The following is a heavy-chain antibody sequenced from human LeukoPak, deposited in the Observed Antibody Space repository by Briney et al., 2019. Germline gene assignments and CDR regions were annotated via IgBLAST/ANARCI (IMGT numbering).Heavy chain of an antibody. Sequence: PGGSLRLSCAASGFTVSSNYMSWVRQAPGKGLEWVSVIYSGGSTYYAESVKGRFTLSRDNSKNTLYLQMSSLRSEDTAVYYCARVVGGSFDYWGQGTLVTVSS. J-gene: IGHJ4*02. CDR3: ARVVGGSFDY. D-gene: IGHD3-10*01. V-gene: IGHV3-53*05. CDR1: GFTVSSNY. CDR2: IYSGGST.